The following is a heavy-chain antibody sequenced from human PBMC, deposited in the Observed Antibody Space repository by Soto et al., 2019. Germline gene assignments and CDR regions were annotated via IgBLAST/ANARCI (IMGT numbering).Heavy chain of an antibody. V-gene: IGHV1-69*09. CDR3: ATPACAATWCSPSHNLDH. D-gene: IGHD2-2*01. J-gene: IGHJ4*02. CDR1: GGTFVRHV. Sequence: QVQLVQSGAEVKQPESSVKVSCKTSGGTFVRHVISWVRQAPGQGPEWMGKINPLSGIPNYAQKFQDRVTFTADTDSSTAYMELSSLRSDDTAVYYWATPACAATWCSPSHNLDHWGQGTLVTVSS. CDR2: INPLSGIP.